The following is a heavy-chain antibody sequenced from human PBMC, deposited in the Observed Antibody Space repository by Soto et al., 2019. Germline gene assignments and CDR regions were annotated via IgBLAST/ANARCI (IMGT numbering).Heavy chain of an antibody. J-gene: IGHJ4*02. CDR2: FDPEDGET. D-gene: IGHD3-3*01. V-gene: IGHV1-24*01. Sequence: ASVKVSCKVSGYTLTELSMHWVRQAPGKGLEWMGGFDPEDGETIYAQKFQGRVTMTEDTSTDTAYMELSSLRSEDTAVYYCATDKIRITIFGPHRDQLDYWGQGTLVTVSS. CDR3: ATDKIRITIFGPHRDQLDY. CDR1: GYTLTELS.